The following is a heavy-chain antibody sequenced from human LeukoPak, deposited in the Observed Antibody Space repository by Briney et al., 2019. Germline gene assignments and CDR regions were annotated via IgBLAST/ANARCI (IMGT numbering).Heavy chain of an antibody. Sequence: GESLKISCKGSGYRFTSYWISWVRQMPGKGLEWMGRIDPSDSYTNYSPSFQGHLTISADKSISTAYLQWSSLKASDTAMYYCARHQLLGPCFKGVCLDAFDIWGQGTMVTVSS. D-gene: IGHD2-8*01. CDR3: ARHQLLGPCFKGVCLDAFDI. CDR2: IDPSDSYT. V-gene: IGHV5-10-1*01. CDR1: GYRFTSYW. J-gene: IGHJ3*02.